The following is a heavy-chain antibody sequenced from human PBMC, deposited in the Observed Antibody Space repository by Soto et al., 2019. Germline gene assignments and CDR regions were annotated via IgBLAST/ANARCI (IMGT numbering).Heavy chain of an antibody. Sequence: QGQLVQSGAEVNKPGCSVKVSFKASGGLFRSYPISWVRQVPGPGLEWRGGIIPVFQTAYYTQRIQGRVTSTADESTNTAYMEMSSLRAEDTAFYYCALGGGGYTWFNEFWGQGTLVTVSS. CDR2: IIPVFQTA. J-gene: IGHJ4*02. CDR3: ALGGGGYTWFNEF. CDR1: GGLFRSYP. D-gene: IGHD2-21*01. V-gene: IGHV1-69*01.